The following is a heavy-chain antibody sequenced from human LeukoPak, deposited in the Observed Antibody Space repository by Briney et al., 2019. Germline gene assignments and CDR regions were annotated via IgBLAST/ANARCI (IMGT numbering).Heavy chain of an antibody. CDR1: GGTFSSYA. CDR3: ARVRPPPLGITIFGVVTPHRDAFDI. V-gene: IGHV1-69*05. J-gene: IGHJ3*02. D-gene: IGHD3-3*01. Sequence: EASVKVSCKASGGTFSSYAISWVRQAPGQGPEWMGGIIPIFGTANYAQKFQGRVTITTDESTSTAYMELSSLRSEDTAVYYCARVRPPPLGITIFGVVTPHRDAFDIWGQGTMITVSS. CDR2: IIPIFGTA.